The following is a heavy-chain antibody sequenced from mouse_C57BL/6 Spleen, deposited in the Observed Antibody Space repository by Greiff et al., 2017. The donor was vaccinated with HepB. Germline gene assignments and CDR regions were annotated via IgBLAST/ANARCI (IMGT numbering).Heavy chain of an antibody. CDR1: GFSLTSYG. Sequence: VQVVESGPGLVQPSQSLSITCTVSGFSLTSYGVHWVRQSPGKGLEWLGVIWRGGSTDYNAAFMSRLSITKDNSKSQVFFKMNSLQADDTAIYYCAKWDGNYDAMDYWGQGTSVTVSS. D-gene: IGHD2-1*01. J-gene: IGHJ4*01. CDR2: IWRGGST. CDR3: AKWDGNYDAMDY. V-gene: IGHV2-5*01.